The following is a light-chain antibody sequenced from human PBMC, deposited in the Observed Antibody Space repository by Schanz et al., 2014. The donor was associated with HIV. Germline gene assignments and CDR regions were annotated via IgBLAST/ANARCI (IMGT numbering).Light chain of an antibody. CDR1: NADVGGYDY. CDR3: CSYAGSSTFVV. J-gene: IGLJ2*01. V-gene: IGLV2-23*03. CDR2: EGT. Sequence: QSALTQPASVSGSPGQSVSISCSGSNADVGGYDYVAWYQQYPGKAPKLLIYEGTKRPSGISNRFSASKSGNTASLTISGLQVEDEADYYCCSYAGSSTFVVFGGGTKLTVL.